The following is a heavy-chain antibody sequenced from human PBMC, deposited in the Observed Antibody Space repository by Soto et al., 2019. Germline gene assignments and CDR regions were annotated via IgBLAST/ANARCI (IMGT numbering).Heavy chain of an antibody. J-gene: IGHJ4*02. CDR1: GGTFSSYT. CDR3: ARDPSGYDLPAY. CDR2: IIPILGIA. V-gene: IGHV1-69*08. Sequence: QVQLVQSGAEVKKPGSSVKVSCKASGGTFSSYTISWVRQAPGQGLEWMGRIIPILGIANYAQKFQGRVTXXAXXSTGTAYMELSSLRSEDTAVYYCARDPSGYDLPAYWGQGTLVTVSS. D-gene: IGHD5-12*01.